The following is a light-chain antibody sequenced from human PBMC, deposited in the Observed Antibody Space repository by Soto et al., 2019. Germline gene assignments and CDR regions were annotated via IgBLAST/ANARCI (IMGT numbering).Light chain of an antibody. Sequence: QLVLTQPPSASGTPGQRVTLSCSGSSSNVGINSVNWYQQFPGAAPKVLIYTTNQRPSGVPDRFSGSKSGTSASLAISGLQPEDEADYYCAAWDDSLNGPVFGRGTKLTVL. V-gene: IGLV1-44*01. CDR3: AAWDDSLNGPV. CDR1: SSNVGINS. J-gene: IGLJ2*01. CDR2: TTN.